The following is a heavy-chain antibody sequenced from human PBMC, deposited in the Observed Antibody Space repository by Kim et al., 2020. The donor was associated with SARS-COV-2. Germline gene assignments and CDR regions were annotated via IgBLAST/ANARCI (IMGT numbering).Heavy chain of an antibody. CDR2: IYPGDSDT. CDR3: ARHSGEGQRWELPLHIDY. V-gene: IGHV5-51*01. Sequence: GESLKISCKGSGYSFTSYWIGWVRQMPGKGLEWMGIIYPGDSDTRYSPSFQGQVTISADKSISTAYLQWSSLKASDTAMYYCARHSGEGQRWELPLHIDYWGQGTLVTVSS. J-gene: IGHJ4*02. CDR1: GYSFTSYW. D-gene: IGHD1-26*01.